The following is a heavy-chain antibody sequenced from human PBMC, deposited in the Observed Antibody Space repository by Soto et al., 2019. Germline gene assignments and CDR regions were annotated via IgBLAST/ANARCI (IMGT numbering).Heavy chain of an antibody. CDR2: IIGSGGST. CDR1: GFTFNSYA. D-gene: IGHD3-22*01. CDR3: AKDRNYYDSSGYDY. J-gene: IGHJ4*02. V-gene: IGHV3-23*01. Sequence: GGSLRLSCAASGFTFNSYAMSWVRQAPGKGLEWVSTIIGSGGSTYYADSVKGRFSVSRDNSKNTLYLQMNSLRAEDTAVYYCAKDRNYYDSSGYDYWGQGTLVTVSS.